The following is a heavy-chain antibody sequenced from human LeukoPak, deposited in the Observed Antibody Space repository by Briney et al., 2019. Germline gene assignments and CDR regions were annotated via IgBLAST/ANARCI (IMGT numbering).Heavy chain of an antibody. D-gene: IGHD6-19*01. Sequence: PGGSLRLSCAASGFTFDDYAMHWVRQAPGKGLEWVSGISWNSGSIGYADSVKGRFTISRDNAKNSLYLQMNSLRAEDTALYYCAKGGYSSGWYEGLDDYWGQGTLVTVSS. CDR3: AKGGYSSGWYEGLDDY. CDR2: ISWNSGSI. CDR1: GFTFDDYA. V-gene: IGHV3-9*01. J-gene: IGHJ4*02.